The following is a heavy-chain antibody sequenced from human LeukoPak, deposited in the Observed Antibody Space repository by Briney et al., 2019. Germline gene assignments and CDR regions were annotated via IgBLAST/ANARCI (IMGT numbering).Heavy chain of an antibody. D-gene: IGHD6-25*01. CDR2: ISNSGNT. CDR3: ARVTFHSGYDLGF. V-gene: IGHV3-23*01. Sequence: GGSLRLSCAASGFTFSSYGMSYVRQAPGKGLEWVSTISNSGNTYYTDSVKGRFTISRDNSARTLYLEMNNARPEDTATYYCARVTFHSGYDLGFWGQGSLVIVSS. CDR1: GFTFSSYG. J-gene: IGHJ4*02.